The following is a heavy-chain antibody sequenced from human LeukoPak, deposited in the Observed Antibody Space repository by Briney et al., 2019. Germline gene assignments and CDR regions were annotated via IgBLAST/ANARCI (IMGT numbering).Heavy chain of an antibody. J-gene: IGHJ4*02. V-gene: IGHV1-2*02. D-gene: IGHD3-22*01. CDR1: GYTFTAYY. CDR3: ARDLTYYYDSSGYYLYY. Sequence: APVKVSCKASGYTFTAYYMHWVRQAPGQGLEWRGWINPNSGGTNYAQKFQGRVTMSRDTSISTAYMELSRLRSDDTAVYYCARDLTYYYDSSGYYLYYWGQGALVTVSS. CDR2: INPNSGGT.